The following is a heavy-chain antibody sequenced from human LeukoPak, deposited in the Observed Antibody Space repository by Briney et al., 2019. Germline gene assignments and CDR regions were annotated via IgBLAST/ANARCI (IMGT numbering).Heavy chain of an antibody. CDR2: ISSSSNYI. CDR1: GFTFSSYT. D-gene: IGHD3-3*01. CDR3: AKEGSRFGVVITCQCDS. J-gene: IGHJ4*02. Sequence: PGGSLRLSCAASGFTFSSYTMNWVRQAPGQGLDWVASISSSSNYIFYADPVKGRFTISRDNAKNSLYLQMNSLRADDTAVYYCAKEGSRFGVVITCQCDSWGQGTLVTVSS. V-gene: IGHV3-21*01.